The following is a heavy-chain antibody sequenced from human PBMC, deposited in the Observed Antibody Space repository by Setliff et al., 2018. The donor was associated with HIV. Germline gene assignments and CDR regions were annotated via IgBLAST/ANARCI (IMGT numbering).Heavy chain of an antibody. J-gene: IGHJ4*02. CDR2: ISAAGTI. CDR1: GGSISSYY. V-gene: IGHV4-4*07. D-gene: IGHD1-1*01. Sequence: SETLSLTCTVSGGSISSYYWSWIRQPAGKRLEFIGRISAAGTINYNPSLRSRVTLSVDTSETHFFLNLTSVTDADTAVYFCTREGRGDPAMATTRIDYWGQGKLVTVSS. CDR3: TREGRGDPAMATTRIDY.